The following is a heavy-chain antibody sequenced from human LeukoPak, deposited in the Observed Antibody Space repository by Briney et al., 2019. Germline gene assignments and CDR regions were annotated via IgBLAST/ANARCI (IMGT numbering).Heavy chain of an antibody. D-gene: IGHD4-17*01. CDR1: GGSISSSSYY. Sequence: SETLSLTCTVSGGSISSSSYYWGWIRQPPGKGLECIGRIYYSGSTYYNPSLKSRVTISVDTSKNQFSLKLSSVTAADTAVYYCARDMGDYGDDAFDIWGQGTMVTVSS. CDR3: ARDMGDYGDDAFDI. CDR2: IYYSGST. V-gene: IGHV4-39*07. J-gene: IGHJ3*02.